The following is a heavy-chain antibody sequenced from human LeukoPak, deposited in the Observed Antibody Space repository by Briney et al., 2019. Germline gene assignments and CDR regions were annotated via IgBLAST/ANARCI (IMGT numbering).Heavy chain of an antibody. D-gene: IGHD3-10*01. CDR1: GGSFSGYY. J-gene: IGHJ6*03. Sequence: SETLSLTCAVYGGSFSGYYWSWIRQPPGKGLEWIGEINHSGSTNYNPSLKSRVTISVDTSKNQFSLKLSSVTAADTAVYYCARGWYGSGSYYYYYMDVWGKGTTVTV. CDR3: ARGWYGSGSYYYYYMDV. CDR2: INHSGST. V-gene: IGHV4-34*01.